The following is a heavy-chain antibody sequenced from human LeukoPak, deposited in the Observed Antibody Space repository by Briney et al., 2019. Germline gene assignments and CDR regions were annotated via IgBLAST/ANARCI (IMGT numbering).Heavy chain of an antibody. D-gene: IGHD5-12*01. CDR1: GYTFTSYY. J-gene: IGHJ6*03. Sequence: ASVKVSCKASGYTFTSYYMHWVRQAPGQGLEWMGIINPSGGSTSYAQKFQGRVTMTRDMSTSTVYMELSSLRSEDTAVYYCARGIVATITGYYYYMDVWGKGTTVTVSS. V-gene: IGHV1-46*01. CDR3: ARGIVATITGYYYYMDV. CDR2: INPSGGST.